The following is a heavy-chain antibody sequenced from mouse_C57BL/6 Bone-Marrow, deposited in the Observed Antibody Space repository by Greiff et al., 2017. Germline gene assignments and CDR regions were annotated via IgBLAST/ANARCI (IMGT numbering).Heavy chain of an antibody. CDR2: IDPSDSYT. CDR3: ARPSYYYSSSYREYFDY. V-gene: IGHV1-59*01. CDR1: GYTFTSYW. J-gene: IGHJ2*01. Sequence: QVQLQQPGAELVRPGTSVKLSCKASGYTFTSYWMHWVKQRPGQGLEWIGVIDPSDSYTNYNQKFKGKATLTVDKSSSTAYMQLSSLTSEDSAVYYCARPSYYYSSSYREYFDYWGKGTTLTVSS. D-gene: IGHD1-1*01.